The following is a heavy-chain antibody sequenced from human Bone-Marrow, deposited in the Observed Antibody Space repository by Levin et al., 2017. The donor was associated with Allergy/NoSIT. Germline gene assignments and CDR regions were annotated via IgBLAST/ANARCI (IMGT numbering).Heavy chain of an antibody. V-gene: IGHV1-2*02. D-gene: IGHD1-26*01. Sequence: AASVKVSCKASRYTFTDYYMHWVRQAPGQGLEWMGYMNPNTGGTSYAQKFQGRLTMTRDTSISTAYMDLSGLTSDDMAVYYCARETFRPGKAYDIWGQGTEVTVS. CDR3: ARETFRPGKAYDI. CDR2: MNPNTGGT. J-gene: IGHJ3*02. CDR1: RYTFTDYY.